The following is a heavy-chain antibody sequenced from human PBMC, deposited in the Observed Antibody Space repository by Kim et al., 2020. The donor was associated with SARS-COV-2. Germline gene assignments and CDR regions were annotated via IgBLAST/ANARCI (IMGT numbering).Heavy chain of an antibody. CDR2: ISYDGSNK. CDR1: GFTFSSYG. CDR3: ASPREAGPYYYYYGMDV. Sequence: GGSLRLSCAASGFTFSSYGMHWVRQAPGKGLEWVAVISYDGSNKYYADSVKGRFTISRDNSKNTLYLQMNSLRAEDTAVYYCASPREAGPYYYYYGMDVWGQGTTVTVSS. V-gene: IGHV3-30*03. D-gene: IGHD6-13*01. J-gene: IGHJ6*02.